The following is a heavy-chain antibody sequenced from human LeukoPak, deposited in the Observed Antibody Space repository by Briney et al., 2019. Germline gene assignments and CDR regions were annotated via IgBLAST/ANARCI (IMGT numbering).Heavy chain of an antibody. D-gene: IGHD2-2*02. J-gene: IGHJ4*02. CDR2: INYSGRDT. CDR1: GFTFSSYS. V-gene: IGHV3-23*01. CDR3: AKAPAGIRRPLEY. Sequence: GSLRLSCAASGFTFSSYSMTWVRQAPGKGLAWVSVINYSGRDTFYADSVKGRFTISRDNSKNTLYLEMNSLRVEDTAIYYCAKAPAGIRRPLEYWGQGSLVTVSS.